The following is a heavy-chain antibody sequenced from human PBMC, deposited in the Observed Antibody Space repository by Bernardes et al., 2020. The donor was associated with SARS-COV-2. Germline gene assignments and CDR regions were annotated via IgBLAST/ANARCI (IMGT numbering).Heavy chain of an antibody. Sequence: ASVKVSCKASGYTFTSYGISWVRQAPGQGLEWMGWISAYNGNTNYAQKLQGRVTMTTDTSTSTAYMELRSLRSDDTAVYYCARDGKRGYCSSTSCYDYYYYYGMDVWGQGTTVTVSS. CDR1: GYTFTSYG. V-gene: IGHV1-18*01. CDR2: ISAYNGNT. J-gene: IGHJ6*02. D-gene: IGHD2-2*01. CDR3: ARDGKRGYCSSTSCYDYYYYYGMDV.